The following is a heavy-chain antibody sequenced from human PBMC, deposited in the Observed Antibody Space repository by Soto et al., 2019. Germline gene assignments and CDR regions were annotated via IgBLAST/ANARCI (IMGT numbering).Heavy chain of an antibody. Sequence: QITLKESGPPLVKPTQTLTLTCTFSGFSLNTRGVGVGWIRQPPGKALEWLALIYWDDDEGYSPSLRSRPTITKDTSKTPVVLTTTNMDPVDSATYYCAPRPRGYSYHFAYWGQGTLVTVSS. CDR2: IYWDDDE. V-gene: IGHV2-5*02. J-gene: IGHJ4*02. CDR3: APRPRGYSYHFAY. D-gene: IGHD5-18*01. CDR1: GFSLNTRGVG.